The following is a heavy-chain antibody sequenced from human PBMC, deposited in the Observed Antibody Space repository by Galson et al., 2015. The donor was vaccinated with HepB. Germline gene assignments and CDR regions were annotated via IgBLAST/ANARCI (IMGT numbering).Heavy chain of an antibody. Sequence: SLRLSCAASGFTFSNYAMHWVRQGPGKGLEWLAVISYDGSKKKYADSVKGRFTISRDNSKNTLYLQMNSLKIEDTAVYYCARDAGYCTSTSRQQFRARWFDPWGQGTLVTVSS. CDR3: ARDAGYCTSTSRQQFRARWFDP. V-gene: IGHV3-30-3*01. D-gene: IGHD2-2*01. CDR1: GFTFSNYA. J-gene: IGHJ5*02. CDR2: ISYDGSKK.